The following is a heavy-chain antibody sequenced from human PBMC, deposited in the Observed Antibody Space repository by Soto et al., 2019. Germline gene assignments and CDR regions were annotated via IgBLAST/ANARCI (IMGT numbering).Heavy chain of an antibody. CDR3: ARSPYSSGWYGSYYYYYMDV. Sequence: ASVKDSCKAYGGTFSSYAISWVRQAPGQGLEWMGGIIPIFGIANYAHKFQGRVTITADKSTSTAYMELSSLRSEDTAVYYCARSPYSSGWYGSYYYYYMDVWGKGTTVTVSS. CDR1: GGTFSSYA. CDR2: IIPIFGIA. D-gene: IGHD6-19*01. J-gene: IGHJ6*03. V-gene: IGHV1-69*10.